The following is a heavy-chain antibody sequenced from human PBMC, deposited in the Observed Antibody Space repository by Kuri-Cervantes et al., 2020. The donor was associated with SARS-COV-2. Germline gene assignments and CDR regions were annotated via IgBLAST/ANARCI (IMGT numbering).Heavy chain of an antibody. CDR2: ISYDGNNK. J-gene: IGHJ4*02. Sequence: GGSLRLSCAVSGFTFNTCAMHWVRQAPGKGLEWMAIISYDGNNKYFADSVKDRFTISRDNSNNTLYLQMNSLRAEDTAIYYCVKDRVGVLDSWGRGTLVTVSS. CDR3: VKDRVGVLDS. V-gene: IGHV3-30-3*01. CDR1: GFTFNTCA. D-gene: IGHD2-21*01.